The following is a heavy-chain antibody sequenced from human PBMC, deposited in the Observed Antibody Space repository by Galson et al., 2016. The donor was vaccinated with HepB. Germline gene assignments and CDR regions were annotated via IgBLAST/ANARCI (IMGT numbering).Heavy chain of an antibody. Sequence: LSLTCTVSGGSISRYYWSWIRQPPGKGLEWIGYIHYTGVTRYTPSLKGRVTMSADTSKNVISLKLTSVTAADTAGYYCARDASGWYRNDCWFDPWGQGTQVIVSS. CDR1: GGSISRYY. D-gene: IGHD3-16*02. CDR3: ARDASGWYRNDCWFDP. CDR2: IHYTGVT. J-gene: IGHJ5*02. V-gene: IGHV4-59*01.